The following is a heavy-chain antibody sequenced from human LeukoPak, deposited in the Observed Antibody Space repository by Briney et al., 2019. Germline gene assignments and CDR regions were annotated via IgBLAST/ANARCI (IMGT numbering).Heavy chain of an antibody. V-gene: IGHV4-59*12. Sequence: PSETLSLTCTVSGGSISSYYWSWIRQPPGKGLEWIGYIYYSGSTNYNPSLRSRVTISVDTSKNQFSLKLSSVTAADTAVYYCARETVGAFDIWGQGTMVTVSS. CDR3: ARETVGAFDI. J-gene: IGHJ3*02. CDR1: GGSISSYY. CDR2: IYYSGST. D-gene: IGHD4-17*01.